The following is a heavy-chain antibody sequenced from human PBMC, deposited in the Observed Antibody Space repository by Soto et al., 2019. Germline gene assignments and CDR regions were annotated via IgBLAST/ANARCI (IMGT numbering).Heavy chain of an antibody. J-gene: IGHJ6*02. CDR2: ISYNGANK. Sequence: LRLSAAASGFTYSSYATQWVRQATGKGRWWVYVISYNGANKCYAEXVKGRFTISRESSKNTLYLQMNSLRGEDTAVYFCARGGYCNSTSCYRFGMDVWGQGTTVTVSS. CDR3: ARGGYCNSTSCYRFGMDV. D-gene: IGHD2-2*03. CDR1: GFTYSSYA. V-gene: IGHV3-30-3*01.